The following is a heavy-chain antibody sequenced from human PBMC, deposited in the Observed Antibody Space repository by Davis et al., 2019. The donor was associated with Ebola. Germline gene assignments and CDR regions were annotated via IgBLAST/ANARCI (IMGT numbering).Heavy chain of an antibody. CDR3: ARVQGVIVDLYYYYYGMDV. V-gene: IGHV3-21*01. D-gene: IGHD3-10*01. CDR1: GFTFSSYS. CDR2: ISSSSSYI. Sequence: PGGSLRLSCVASGFTFSSYSMNWVRQAPGKGLEWVSSISSSSSYIYYADSVKGRFTISRDNAKNSLYLQMNSLRAEDTAVYYCARVQGVIVDLYYYYYGMDVWGQGTTVTVSS. J-gene: IGHJ6*02.